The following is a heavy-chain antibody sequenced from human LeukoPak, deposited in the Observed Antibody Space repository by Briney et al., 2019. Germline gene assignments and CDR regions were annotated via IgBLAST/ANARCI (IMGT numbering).Heavy chain of an antibody. CDR2: FDPEDGET. CDR3: ATFDIVATLDWFDP. V-gene: IGHV1-24*01. D-gene: IGHD5-12*01. CDR1: GYTLTELS. Sequence: GASVKVSCKVSGYTLTELSMHWVRQAPGKGLEWMGGFDPEDGETIYAQKFQGRVTMTEGTSTDTAYMELSSLRSEDTAVYYCATFDIVATLDWFDPWAREPWSPSPQ. J-gene: IGHJ5*02.